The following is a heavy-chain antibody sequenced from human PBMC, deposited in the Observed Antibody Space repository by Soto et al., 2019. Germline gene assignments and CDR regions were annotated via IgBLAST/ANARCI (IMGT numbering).Heavy chain of an antibody. CDR1: GFTFSSYG. D-gene: IGHD6-19*01. Sequence: QVQLVESGGGVVQPGRSLRLSCAASGFTFSSYGMHWVRQAPGKGLEWVAVIWYDGSNKYYADSVKGRFTISRDNSKNTLYLQMNSLRAEDTAVYYCARDSEYSSGWYYFDYWGQGTLVTVSS. CDR2: IWYDGSNK. V-gene: IGHV3-33*01. CDR3: ARDSEYSSGWYYFDY. J-gene: IGHJ4*02.